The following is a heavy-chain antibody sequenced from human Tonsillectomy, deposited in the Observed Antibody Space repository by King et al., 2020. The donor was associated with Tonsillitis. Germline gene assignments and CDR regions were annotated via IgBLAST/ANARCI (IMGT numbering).Heavy chain of an antibody. CDR3: AKGNQLLHR. Sequence: VQLVESGGGVVQPGRSLRLSCAASGFTFSSYGMHWVRQAPGKGLEWVAVISYDGSNKYYADSVKGRFTISRDNSKNTLYLQMNSLRAEDTAVYYCAKGNQLLHRWGHGTLVTVSS. D-gene: IGHD6-6*01. CDR1: GFTFSSYG. CDR2: ISYDGSNK. J-gene: IGHJ4*01. V-gene: IGHV3-30*18.